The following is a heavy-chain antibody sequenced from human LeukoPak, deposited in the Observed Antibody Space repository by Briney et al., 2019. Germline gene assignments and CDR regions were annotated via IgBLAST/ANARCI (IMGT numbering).Heavy chain of an antibody. D-gene: IGHD3-10*01. CDR2: IYYSGST. J-gene: IGHJ4*02. V-gene: IGHV4-39*01. Sequence: ASETLSLTCTVSGGSISSSSYYWGWIRQPPGKGLEWIGSIYYSGSTYYNPSLKSRVTISVDTSKNQFSLKLSSVTAADTAVYYCARGWGSDYFDYWGQGALVTVSS. CDR1: GGSISSSSYY. CDR3: ARGWGSDYFDY.